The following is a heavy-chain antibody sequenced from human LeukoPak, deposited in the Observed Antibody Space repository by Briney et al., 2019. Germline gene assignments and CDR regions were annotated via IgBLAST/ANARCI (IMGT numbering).Heavy chain of an antibody. CDR1: GFTFSSYS. D-gene: IGHD5-12*01. V-gene: IGHV3-21*01. Sequence: PGGSLRLSCAASGFTFSSYSMNWVRQAPGKGLEWVSSISSSSSYIYYADSVKGRFTISRDNAKNSLYLQMNSLRAEDTAVYYCARDSVWMEDRFDYWGQGTLVTVSS. CDR3: ARDSVWMEDRFDY. J-gene: IGHJ4*02. CDR2: ISSSSSYI.